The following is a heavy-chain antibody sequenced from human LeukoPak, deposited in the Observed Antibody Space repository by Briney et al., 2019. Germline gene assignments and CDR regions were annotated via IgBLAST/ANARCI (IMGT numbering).Heavy chain of an antibody. V-gene: IGHV4-34*01. J-gene: IGHJ4*02. Sequence: SETLSLTCAVYGGSFSGYYWSWIRPPPGKGLEWIGEINHSGSTNYNPSLKSRVTISVDTSKNQFSLKLSSVTAADTAVYYCARATSSGYFGYWGQGTLVTVSS. CDR2: INHSGST. CDR1: GGSFSGYY. CDR3: ARATSSGYFGY. D-gene: IGHD3-22*01.